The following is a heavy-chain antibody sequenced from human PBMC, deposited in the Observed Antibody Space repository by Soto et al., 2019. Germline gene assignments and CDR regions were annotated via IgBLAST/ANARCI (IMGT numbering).Heavy chain of an antibody. V-gene: IGHV3-23*01. CDR3: AHPRGYGVFDAVDI. J-gene: IGHJ3*02. CDR1: VFIFSTYA. Sequence: PGGSLRLSCAASVFIFSTYAMSWVRQAPGKGLEWVSAISSSGDGAFYAESVRGRFTISRDNSINTLYLQMRSLRPEDTAVYYCAHPRGYGVFDAVDIWGQGTMVTVSS. D-gene: IGHD4-17*01. CDR2: ISSSGDGA.